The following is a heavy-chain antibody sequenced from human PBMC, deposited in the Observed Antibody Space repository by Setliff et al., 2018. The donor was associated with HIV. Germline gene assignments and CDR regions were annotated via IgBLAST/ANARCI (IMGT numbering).Heavy chain of an antibody. D-gene: IGHD2-21*02. V-gene: IGHV4-39*01. Sequence: KPSETLSLTCSVSGAPVSSGRYYWGWIRQAPGKGLEWIGSIYYSGTTYYNPSLRGRVTISVDRSRNQFALTLNSVTAADTATYYCASRGIVVVTMGMPDEFFVHWGHGTLVTVSS. CDR1: GAPVSSGRYY. J-gene: IGHJ1*01. CDR2: IYYSGTT. CDR3: ASRGIVVVTMGMPDEFFVH.